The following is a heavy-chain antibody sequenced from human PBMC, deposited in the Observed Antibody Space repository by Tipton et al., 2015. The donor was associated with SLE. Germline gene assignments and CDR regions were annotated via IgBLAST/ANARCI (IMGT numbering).Heavy chain of an antibody. V-gene: IGHV4-31*03. D-gene: IGHD3-3*01. Sequence: TLSLTCTVSGVSLSSRGYYSSWIRPHPGKGLEWIGYIYDSGSTYHNPSLKSRVTISIDTSENEFSLKLSSVTAADTAVYYCARGYDFSYMDVWGKGTTVTVSS. CDR3: ARGYDFSYMDV. J-gene: IGHJ6*03. CDR2: IYDSGST. CDR1: GVSLSSRGYY.